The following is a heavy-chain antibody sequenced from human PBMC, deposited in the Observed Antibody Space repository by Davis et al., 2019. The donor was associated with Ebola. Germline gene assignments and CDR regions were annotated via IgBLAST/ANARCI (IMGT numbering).Heavy chain of an antibody. Sequence: SETLSLTCAVYGGSFSGYYWSWIRQPPGKGLEWIGEINHSGSTNYNPSLKSRVTISVDTSKNQFSLKLSSVTAADTAVYYCARAWDGDYQFDYWGQGILVTISS. CDR1: GGSFSGYY. CDR2: INHSGST. J-gene: IGHJ4*01. V-gene: IGHV4-34*01. CDR3: ARAWDGDYQFDY. D-gene: IGHD4-17*01.